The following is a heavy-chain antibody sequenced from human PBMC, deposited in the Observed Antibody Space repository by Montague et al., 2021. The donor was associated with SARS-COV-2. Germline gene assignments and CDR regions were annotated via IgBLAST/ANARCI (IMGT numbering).Heavy chain of an antibody. CDR1: GGSISSSNW. CDR2: IHHSGST. D-gene: IGHD4/OR15-4a*01. V-gene: IGHV4-4*02. J-gene: IGHJ4*02. CDR3: ARGGYGGWTGYYFDY. Sequence: TLSLICAVSGGSISSSNWWSWVRQPPGKGPEWIGEIHHSGSTNYNPSLKSRVTMSVDRSKNHFSLRLSSVTAADTAMYYCARGGYGGWTGYYFDYWGQGTLVTVSS.